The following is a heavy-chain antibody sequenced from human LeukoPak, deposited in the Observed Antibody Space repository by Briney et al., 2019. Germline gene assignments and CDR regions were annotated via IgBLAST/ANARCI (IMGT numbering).Heavy chain of an antibody. CDR3: VRGRGWYACDI. CDR2: IKEDGSQK. V-gene: IGHV3-7*01. J-gene: IGHJ3*02. CDR1: GFTFSSSW. Sequence: GGSLRLSCAASGFTFSSSWMTRVRQAPGKGLEWVANIKEDGSQKYYVDSVKGRFTISRDNAKNSLYLQMNSLRAEDTAVYYCVRGRGWYACDIWGQGTMATVSS. D-gene: IGHD2-15*01.